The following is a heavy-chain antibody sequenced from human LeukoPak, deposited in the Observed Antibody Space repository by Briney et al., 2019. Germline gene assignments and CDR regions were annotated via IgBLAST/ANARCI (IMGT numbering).Heavy chain of an antibody. J-gene: IGHJ4*02. V-gene: IGHV3-66*01. CDR2: IYSGGST. CDR3: ARYSDRGEWYPCH. CDR1: GFTVSSKY. D-gene: IGHD3-3*01. Sequence: QPGGSLRLSCAASGFTVSSKYMSWVRQAPGKGLEWVSVIYSGGSTYYADSVKGRFTISRDNSKNTLYPQMNSLRAEDTAVYYCARYSDRGEWYPCHWGQGTLVTVSS.